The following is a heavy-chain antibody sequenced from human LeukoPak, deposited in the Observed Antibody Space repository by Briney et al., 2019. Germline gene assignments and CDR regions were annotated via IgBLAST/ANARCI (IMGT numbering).Heavy chain of an antibody. CDR3: AKDGISYYYGSASKNYFDY. D-gene: IGHD3-10*01. CDR2: INSGGST. CDR1: GFTFSTYA. J-gene: IGHJ4*02. Sequence: GGSLRLACAASGFTFSTYAMTWVRQAPGKGLEWVSTINSGGSTYYADSVKGRFTISRDNSKNTLYLQMNSLRADDTAIYYCAKDGISYYYGSASKNYFDYWGQGTLVTVSS. V-gene: IGHV3-23*01.